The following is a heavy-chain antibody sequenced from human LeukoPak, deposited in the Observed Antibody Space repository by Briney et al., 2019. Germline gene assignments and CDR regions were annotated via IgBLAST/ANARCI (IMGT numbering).Heavy chain of an antibody. Sequence: ASVKVSCKSSGYTFTSYGISWVRQAPGQGLEWMGCITAYNGNTNYAQKLQGRVTMTTDTSTSTAYMELRSLRSDDTAVYYCARDGRYDSSGYPLDYWGQGTLVTVSS. CDR2: ITAYNGNT. V-gene: IGHV1-18*01. CDR1: GYTFTSYG. D-gene: IGHD3-22*01. J-gene: IGHJ4*02. CDR3: ARDGRYDSSGYPLDY.